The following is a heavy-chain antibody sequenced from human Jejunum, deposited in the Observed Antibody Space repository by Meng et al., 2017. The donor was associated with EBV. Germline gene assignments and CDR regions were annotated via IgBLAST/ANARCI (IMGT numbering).Heavy chain of an antibody. J-gene: IGHJ4*02. CDR1: GLTFSSYG. CDR2: ISPDGNNK. D-gene: IGHD6-19*01. Sequence: QGTLGGSGGGVVQPGRSLRLSCAASGLTFSSYGMHWVRQAPGKGLEWVALISPDGNNKYYADSVKGRFTISRDNSKNTLYVQINSLRTEDTAVYYCARDGSGWYPGDYWGQGTLVTVSS. CDR3: ARDGSGWYPGDY. V-gene: IGHV3-30*03.